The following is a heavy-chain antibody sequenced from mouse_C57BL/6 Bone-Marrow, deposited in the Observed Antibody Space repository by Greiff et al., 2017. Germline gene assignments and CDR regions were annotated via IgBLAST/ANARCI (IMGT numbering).Heavy chain of an antibody. J-gene: IGHJ4*01. CDR3: AREGDGYYRWYAMDY. V-gene: IGHV5-4*01. CDR2: ISDGGSYT. CDR1: GFTFSSYA. Sequence: EVHLVESGGGLVKPGGSLKLSCAASGFTFSSYAMSWVRQTPEKRLEWVATISDGGSYTYYPDNVKGRFTISRDNAKNNLYLQMSHLKSEDTAMYYCAREGDGYYRWYAMDYWGQGTSVTVSS. D-gene: IGHD2-3*01.